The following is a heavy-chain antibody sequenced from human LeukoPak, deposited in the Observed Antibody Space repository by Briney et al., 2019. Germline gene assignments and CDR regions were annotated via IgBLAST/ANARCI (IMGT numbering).Heavy chain of an antibody. V-gene: IGHV3-23*01. CDR3: VTDPVVTRIFEY. CDR1: EFTFSNYA. Sequence: GGSLRLSCAASEFTFSNYAMNWVRQAPGKGLEWVSSIGGSDVSTYYAGSVKGRFTISRDNSKNILYLQMNSLRAEDTAQYYCVTDPVVTRIFEYWGQGTLVTVSS. J-gene: IGHJ4*02. CDR2: IGGSDVST. D-gene: IGHD4-23*01.